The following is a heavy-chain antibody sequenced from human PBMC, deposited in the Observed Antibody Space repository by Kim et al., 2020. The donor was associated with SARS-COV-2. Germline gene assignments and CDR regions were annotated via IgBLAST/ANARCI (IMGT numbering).Heavy chain of an antibody. Sequence: SQTLSLTCVISGDSVSTNSGAWHWIRQSPSRGLEWLGRTYYRSKWYHDYAVSVKRRIIINADTSSNQFSLHLNSVTTADTAAYYCASWGLDVWGQGTTVTVSS. CDR2: TYYRSKWYH. J-gene: IGHJ6*02. CDR1: GDSVSTNSGA. CDR3: ASWGLDV. V-gene: IGHV6-1*01. D-gene: IGHD3-16*01.